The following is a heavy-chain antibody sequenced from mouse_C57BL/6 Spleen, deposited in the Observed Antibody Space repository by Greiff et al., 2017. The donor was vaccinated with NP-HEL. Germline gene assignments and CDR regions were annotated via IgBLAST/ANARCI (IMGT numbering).Heavy chain of an antibody. CDR3: ARQEYAMDY. V-gene: IGHV1-52*01. CDR1: GYTFTSYW. Sequence: QVQLQQPGAELVRPGSSVKLSCKASGYTFTSYWMHWVKQRPIQGLEWIGNIDPSDSDTHYNQKFKDKATLTVDKSSSTAYMQLSSLTSEEAAVYYCARQEYAMDYWGQGTSVTVAS. J-gene: IGHJ4*01. CDR2: IDPSDSDT.